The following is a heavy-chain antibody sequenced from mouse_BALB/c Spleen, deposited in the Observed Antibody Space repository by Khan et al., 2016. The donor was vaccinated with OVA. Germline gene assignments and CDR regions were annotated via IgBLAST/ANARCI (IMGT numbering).Heavy chain of an antibody. CDR1: GFTFSSYA. Sequence: EVELVESGGGSVKPGGSLKLSCSASGFTFSSYAMSWVRQTPEKRLELVATISCGGHYTFYPDSVKGRFTISRDNARNTLYLQMRGLSSEDPALYYCARSLVGYYAMDYWGQGASITVSA. CDR2: ISCGGHYT. V-gene: IGHV5-9-3*01. D-gene: IGHD2-2*01. CDR3: ARSLVGYYAMDY. J-gene: IGHJ4*01.